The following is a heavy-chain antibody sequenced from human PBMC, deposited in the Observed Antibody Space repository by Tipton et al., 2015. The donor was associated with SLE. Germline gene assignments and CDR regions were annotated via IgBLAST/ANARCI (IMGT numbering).Heavy chain of an antibody. CDR2: INHSGST. D-gene: IGHD1-26*01. J-gene: IGHJ3*01. Sequence: LRLSCAVYGGSFSGYYWSWIRQPPGKGLEWIGEINHSGSTNYNPSLKSRVTISVDTSKNQFSLKLSSVTAADTAVYYCARERKYVVRFRELVAPDLWGQGTAITVSS. V-gene: IGHV4-34*01. CDR1: GGSFSGYY. CDR3: ARERKYVVRFRELVAPDL.